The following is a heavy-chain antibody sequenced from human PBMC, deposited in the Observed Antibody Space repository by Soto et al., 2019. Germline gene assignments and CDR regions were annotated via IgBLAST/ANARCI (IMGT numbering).Heavy chain of an antibody. Sequence: GGSLRLSCAASGFTFSDYYMSWIRQAPGKGLEWVSYISSSGSTIYYADSVKGRFTISRDNAKNSLYLQMNSLRAEDTAVYYCASTKSSLAARPKGSGVWFDPWGQGTLVTVSS. CDR3: ASTKSSLAARPKGSGVWFDP. D-gene: IGHD6-6*01. CDR1: GFTFSDYY. V-gene: IGHV3-11*01. J-gene: IGHJ5*02. CDR2: ISSSGSTI.